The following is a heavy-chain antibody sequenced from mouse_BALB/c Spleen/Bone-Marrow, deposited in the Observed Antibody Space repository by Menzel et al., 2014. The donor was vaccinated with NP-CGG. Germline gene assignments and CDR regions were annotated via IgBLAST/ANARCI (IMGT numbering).Heavy chain of an antibody. CDR1: GFNIKNYY. CDR2: IDPENGNT. Sequence: DVQLVESGAELVRPGALVKSSCKASGFNIKNYYIHWARQRPEQGLEWIGLIDPENGNTIFDPKFQGKASMTADTSSNTAYLQLSSLTSEDAAVYYCTNFGPFDYWGPGTTLTVSS. CDR3: TNFGPFDY. J-gene: IGHJ2*01. V-gene: IGHV14-1*02.